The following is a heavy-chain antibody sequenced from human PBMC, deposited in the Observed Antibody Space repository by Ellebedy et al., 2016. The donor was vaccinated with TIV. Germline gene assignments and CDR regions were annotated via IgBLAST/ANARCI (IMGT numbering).Heavy chain of an antibody. D-gene: IGHD2-15*01. CDR2: IYSGST. CDR1: AGSISSTSYY. V-gene: IGHV4-39*01. CDR3: ASGICSGGRCSRLYH. J-gene: IGHJ5*02. Sequence: MPSETLSLTCTVPAGSISSTSYYWGWIRQPPGKGLEWIGSIYSGSTYYNSSLKSRATISVDTPKNQFPLKLSSVTAADTAMYYCASGICSGGRCSRLYHWGQGTLVTVSS.